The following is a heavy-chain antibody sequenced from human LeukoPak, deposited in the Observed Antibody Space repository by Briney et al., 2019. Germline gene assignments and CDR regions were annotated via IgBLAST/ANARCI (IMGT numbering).Heavy chain of an antibody. D-gene: IGHD3-3*01. J-gene: IGHJ6*03. Sequence: GASVKVSCQASGYIFTGYYMHWVGQAPGQGLEWMGWINPNSGGTNYAQKFQGKVTMTRDTSISTAYMELSRLRSDDTAVYYCARAPVAPYYDFWSGYSNYYYMDVWGKGTTVTVSS. V-gene: IGHV1-2*02. CDR3: ARAPVAPYYDFWSGYSNYYYMDV. CDR2: INPNSGGT. CDR1: GYIFTGYY.